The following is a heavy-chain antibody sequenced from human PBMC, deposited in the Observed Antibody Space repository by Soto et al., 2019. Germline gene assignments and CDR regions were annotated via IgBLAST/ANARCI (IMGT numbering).Heavy chain of an antibody. CDR1: GLTFSSFA. D-gene: IGHD2-2*02. V-gene: IGHV3-23*01. CDR3: AKEFNRWPRKSLFIVVVPAAIASSDY. CDR2: ISVSGGST. Sequence: YTASGLTFSSFAVSWVRQEPGKGLEWVSAISVSGGSTYYADSVKGRFTISRDNSKNTLYLQMNSLRAEDTAVYYCAKEFNRWPRKSLFIVVVPAAIASSDYWGQGTLVTVSS. J-gene: IGHJ4*02.